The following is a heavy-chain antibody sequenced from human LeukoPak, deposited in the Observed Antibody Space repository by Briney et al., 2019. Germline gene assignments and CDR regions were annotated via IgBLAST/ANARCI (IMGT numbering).Heavy chain of an antibody. J-gene: IGHJ6*03. CDR3: ARGYCSGGSCYSYYYYNYMDV. D-gene: IGHD2-15*01. V-gene: IGHV4-61*01. Sequence: SETLSLTCTVSGGSISSGSYCWSWIRQPPGKGLEWIGYIYYSGSANYNPSLKSRVTISVDTSKNQFSLKLSSVTAADTAVYYCARGYCSGGSCYSYYYYNYMDVWGKGTTVTVSS. CDR2: IYYSGSA. CDR1: GGSISSGSYC.